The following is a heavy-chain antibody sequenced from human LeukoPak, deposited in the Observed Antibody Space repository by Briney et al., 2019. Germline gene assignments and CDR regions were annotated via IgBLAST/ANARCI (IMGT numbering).Heavy chain of an antibody. CDR3: ARGPGIAAAGTSWYFDL. CDR2: IKQDGSEK. J-gene: IGHJ2*01. Sequence: AGGSLRLSRAASGFTFSSYWMSWVRQAPGKGLEWVANIKQDGSEKYYVDSVKGRFTISRDNAKNSLYLQMNSLRAEDTAVYYCARGPGIAAAGTSWYFDLWGRGTLVTVSS. V-gene: IGHV3-7*01. D-gene: IGHD6-13*01. CDR1: GFTFSSYW.